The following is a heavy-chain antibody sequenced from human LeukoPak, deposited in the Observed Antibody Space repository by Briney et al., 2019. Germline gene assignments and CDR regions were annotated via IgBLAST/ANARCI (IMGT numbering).Heavy chain of an antibody. CDR3: ARLSGTVYYYYMDV. Sequence: ASVKVSCTASGYTFTSYGISWVRQAPGQGLEWMGWISAYNGNTNYAQKLQGRVTMTTDTSTSTAYMELRSLRSDDTAVYYCARLSGTVYYYYMDVWGKGTTVTVSS. D-gene: IGHD6-13*01. J-gene: IGHJ6*03. V-gene: IGHV1-18*01. CDR2: ISAYNGNT. CDR1: GYTFTSYG.